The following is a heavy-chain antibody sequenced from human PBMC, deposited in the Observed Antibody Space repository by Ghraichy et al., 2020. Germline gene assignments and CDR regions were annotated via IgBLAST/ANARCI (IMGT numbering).Heavy chain of an antibody. CDR2: INSDGSST. Sequence: GSLRLSCAASGFTFSSYWMHWVRQAPGKGLVWVSRINSDGSSTSYADSVKGRFTISRDNAKNTLYLQMNSLRAEDTAVYYCARVSPFCGGDCFVDYWGQGTLVTVSS. CDR3: ARVSPFCGGDCFVDY. D-gene: IGHD2-21*02. J-gene: IGHJ4*02. V-gene: IGHV3-74*01. CDR1: GFTFSSYW.